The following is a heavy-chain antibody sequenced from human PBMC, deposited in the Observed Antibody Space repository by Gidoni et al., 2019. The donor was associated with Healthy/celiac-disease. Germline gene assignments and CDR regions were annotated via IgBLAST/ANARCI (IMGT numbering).Heavy chain of an antibody. CDR1: GGSITSSSSY. Sequence: QLQLQESGPGLVKPSETLSLTCPVSGGSITSSSSYWGWIRQPPGKGLEWIGSIQYSGSTYYNPSLKSRVTISVDTSKNQFSLKLSSVTAADTAVYYCARHYHYHYDSSGYGDYYFDYWGQGTLVTVSS. D-gene: IGHD3-22*01. CDR3: ARHYHYHYDSSGYGDYYFDY. J-gene: IGHJ4*02. CDR2: IQYSGST. V-gene: IGHV4-39*01.